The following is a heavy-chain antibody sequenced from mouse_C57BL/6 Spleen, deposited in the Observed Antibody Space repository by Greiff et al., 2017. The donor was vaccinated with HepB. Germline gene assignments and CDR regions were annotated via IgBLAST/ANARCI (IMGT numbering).Heavy chain of an antibody. D-gene: IGHD1-1*01. J-gene: IGHJ1*03. CDR3: ARGGTITTVVEPWYFDV. V-gene: IGHV3-6*01. Sequence: DVKLQESGPGLVKPSQSLSLTCSVTGYSITSGYYWNWIRQFPGNKLEWMGYISYDGSNNYNPSLKNRISITRDTSKNKFFLKLNSVTTEDTATYYCARGGTITTVVEPWYFDVWGTGTTVTVSS. CDR1: GYSITSGYY. CDR2: ISYDGSN.